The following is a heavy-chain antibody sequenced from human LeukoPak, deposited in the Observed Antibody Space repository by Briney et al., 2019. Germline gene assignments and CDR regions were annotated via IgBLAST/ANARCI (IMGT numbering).Heavy chain of an antibody. CDR3: ARENRDDFWSGNNWFDP. J-gene: IGHJ5*02. D-gene: IGHD3-3*01. CDR1: GGSISNYY. CDR2: ICYSGRT. Sequence: PSRTLSLTCTVSGGSISNYYWSWIRQPPGKGLEWIGYICYSGRTNYNPSLKSRVTISVDTSKNQFSLKLSSVTAADTAVYYWARENRDDFWSGNNWFDPWGQGTLVTVSS. V-gene: IGHV4-59*12.